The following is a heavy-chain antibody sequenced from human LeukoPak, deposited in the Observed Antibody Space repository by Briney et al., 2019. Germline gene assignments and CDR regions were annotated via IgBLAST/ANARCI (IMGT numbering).Heavy chain of an antibody. D-gene: IGHD3-3*01. V-gene: IGHV3-7*03. Sequence: PGGFLRLSCVASGFTFGKYWMSWVRQAPGKGLEWVANIKLDGSEKNYVDSVKGRFTISRDNTKNSLYLQTNSLRAEDTAVFYCARDQYDTWSRRGNFDSWGQGTLVIVSS. J-gene: IGHJ4*02. CDR1: GFTFGKYW. CDR2: IKLDGSEK. CDR3: ARDQYDTWSRRGNFDS.